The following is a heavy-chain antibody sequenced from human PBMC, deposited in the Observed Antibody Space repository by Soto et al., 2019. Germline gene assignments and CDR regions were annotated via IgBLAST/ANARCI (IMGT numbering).Heavy chain of an antibody. CDR3: AGVGGSRIAARRRVYGMDV. D-gene: IGHD6-6*01. J-gene: IGHJ6*02. CDR2: INPNSGGT. V-gene: IGHV1-2*02. CDR1: GYTFTGYY. Sequence: ASVTVSCKASGYTFTGYYMHWVRQAPGQGLEWMGWINPNSGGTKYAQKLQGRVTMTRDTSISTAYMELRRLRSDDTAVYDGAGVGGSRIAARRRVYGMDVWGQGTTVTVSS.